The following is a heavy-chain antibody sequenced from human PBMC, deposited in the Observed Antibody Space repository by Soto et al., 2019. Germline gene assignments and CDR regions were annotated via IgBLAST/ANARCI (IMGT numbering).Heavy chain of an antibody. CDR2: IIPIFGTA. J-gene: IGHJ4*02. CDR3: ARNKAAPFDY. CDR1: GGTFSSYA. D-gene: IGHD2-15*01. Sequence: WASVKVSCKASGGTFSSYAISWVRQAPGQGLEWMGGIIPIFGTANYAQKFQGRVTITADESASTAYMELSSLRSEDTAVYYCARNKAAPFDYWGQGTLVTVSS. V-gene: IGHV1-69*13.